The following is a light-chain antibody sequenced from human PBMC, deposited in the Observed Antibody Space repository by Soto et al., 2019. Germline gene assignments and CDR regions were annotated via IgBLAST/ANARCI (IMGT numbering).Light chain of an antibody. V-gene: IGLV1-44*01. CDR1: SPSIGSNT. CDR2: NNN. Sequence: QSVLTQPPPAAGTPGQRVIISCFGSSPSIGSNTVNWYQQLPGMAPKLLIYNNNQRPSGVPDRFSGSKSGTSASLAISGLQSADEADYYCATWDDSRNKHFGTGTKVTVL. CDR3: ATWDDSRNKH. J-gene: IGLJ1*01.